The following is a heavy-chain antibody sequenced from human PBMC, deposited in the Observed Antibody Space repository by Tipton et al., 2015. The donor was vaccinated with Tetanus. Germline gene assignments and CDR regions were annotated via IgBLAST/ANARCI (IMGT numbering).Heavy chain of an antibody. CDR3: AGGLVRWYEP. J-gene: IGHJ5*02. CDR1: GASVRRGDYS. CDR2: VSYSGRT. Sequence: GLVKPSETLSLTCIVSGASVRRGDYSWNWIRQPPGKGLEWLAYVSYSGRTNSNYFLKSRITVSQDASKNQVSLRLTSVTAADTAVYSCAGGLVRWYEPWGRGTLVSVSS. V-gene: IGHV4-61*08. D-gene: IGHD3-10*01.